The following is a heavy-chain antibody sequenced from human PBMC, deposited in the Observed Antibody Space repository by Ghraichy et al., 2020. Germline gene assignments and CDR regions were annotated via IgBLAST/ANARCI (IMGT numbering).Heavy chain of an antibody. CDR1: GFMFSGYG. Sequence: GGSLRLSCAASGFMFSGYGIHWVRQAPGKGLEWVAFISYDGGNEYYADSVKGRFTISRDNSKNTLYLQMSSLRAEDTAVYYCAKDRQWKLHAPFYFDSWGQGTLVTVSS. CDR3: AKDRQWKLHAPFYFDS. V-gene: IGHV3-30*18. J-gene: IGHJ4*02. CDR2: ISYDGGNE. D-gene: IGHD6-19*01.